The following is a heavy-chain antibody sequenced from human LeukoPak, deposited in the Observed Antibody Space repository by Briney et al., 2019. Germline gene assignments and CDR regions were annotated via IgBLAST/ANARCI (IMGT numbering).Heavy chain of an antibody. CDR3: ARHLSGVTGYTYGRGIDY. J-gene: IGHJ4*02. CDR2: ISSSGSTI. V-gene: IGHV3-48*03. D-gene: IGHD5-18*01. Sequence: PGGSPRLSCAASGFTFSSYEMNWVRQAPGKGLEWVSYISSSGSTIYYADSVKGRFTISRDNAKTSLYLQMNSLRAEDTAVYYCARHLSGVTGYTYGRGIDYWGQGTLVTVSS. CDR1: GFTFSSYE.